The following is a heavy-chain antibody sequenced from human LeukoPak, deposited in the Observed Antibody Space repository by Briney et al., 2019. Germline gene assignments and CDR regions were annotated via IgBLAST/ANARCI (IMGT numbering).Heavy chain of an antibody. CDR1: GFTFSSYW. CDR2: IIVSGGST. CDR3: AKDLNSTYNYDSSGYEDAFEI. V-gene: IGHV3-23*01. J-gene: IGHJ3*02. Sequence: GGSLRLSCAASGFTFSSYWMNWARQAPGRGLEWVSVIIVSGGSTYYADSVKGRFTISRDNSKNTLYLQMNSLRAEDTAVYYCAKDLNSTYNYDSSGYEDAFEIWGQGTMVTVSS. D-gene: IGHD3-22*01.